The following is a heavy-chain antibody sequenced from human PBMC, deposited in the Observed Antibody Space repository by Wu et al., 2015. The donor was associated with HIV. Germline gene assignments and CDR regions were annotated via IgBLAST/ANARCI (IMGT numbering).Heavy chain of an antibody. Sequence: QVQLVQSGAEVKKPGSSVKVSCKTFGGSFSYYAISWVRQAPGQGLEWMGGIIPISGTANYAQKFQGRVTITADKSTGTAYMEVNSLRSEDTAVYYCARSGDLRAGWYFDLWGRGTLVIVSS. CDR3: ARSGDLRAGWYFDL. J-gene: IGHJ2*01. CDR2: IIPISGTA. D-gene: IGHD2-21*01. CDR1: GGSFSYYA. V-gene: IGHV1-69*14.